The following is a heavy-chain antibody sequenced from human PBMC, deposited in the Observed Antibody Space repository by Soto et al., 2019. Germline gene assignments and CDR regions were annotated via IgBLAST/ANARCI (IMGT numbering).Heavy chain of an antibody. J-gene: IGHJ4*02. V-gene: IGHV4-31*03. CDR1: GGSISSGGYY. Sequence: SETLSLTCTVSGGSISSGGYYWSWIRQHPGKGLEWIGYIYYSGSTYYNPSLKSRVTISVDTSKNQFSLKLSSVTAADTAVYYCARDYQKGDYSDYWGQGTLVTVSS. CDR3: ARDYQKGDYSDY. D-gene: IGHD2-2*01. CDR2: IYYSGST.